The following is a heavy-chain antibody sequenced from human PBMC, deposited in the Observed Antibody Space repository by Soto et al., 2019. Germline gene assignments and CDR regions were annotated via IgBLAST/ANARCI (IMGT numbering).Heavy chain of an antibody. V-gene: IGHV3-23*01. CDR1: GFTFSSYA. J-gene: IGHJ4*02. D-gene: IGHD3-3*01. Sequence: PGGSLRLSCAASGFTFSSYAMSWVRQAPGKGLEWVSAISGSGGSTYYADSVKGRFTTSRDNSKNTLYLQMNSLRAEDTAVYYCAKLHPYYDFWSGLDDWGQGTLVTVSS. CDR2: ISGSGGST. CDR3: AKLHPYYDFWSGLDD.